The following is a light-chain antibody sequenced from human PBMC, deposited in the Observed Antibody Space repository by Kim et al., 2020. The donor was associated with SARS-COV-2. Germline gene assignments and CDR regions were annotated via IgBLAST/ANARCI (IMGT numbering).Light chain of an antibody. CDR1: QSVSSSY. CDR2: GAS. J-gene: IGKJ1*01. Sequence: TLSLSPGERATLSCRASQSVSSSYLAWYQQKPGQAPRLLIYGASSRATGIPDRFSGSGSGTDFTLTISRLEPEDFAVYYCQQFRTFGQGTKVDIK. V-gene: IGKV3-20*01. CDR3: QQFRT.